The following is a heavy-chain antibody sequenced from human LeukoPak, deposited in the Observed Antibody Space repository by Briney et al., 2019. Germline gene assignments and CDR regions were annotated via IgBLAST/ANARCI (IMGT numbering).Heavy chain of an antibody. V-gene: IGHV1-3*04. D-gene: IGHD3-10*01. Sequence: ASVKVSCKPSGYTFTTYALHWVRQAPGQRLEWMGWINTGNGNTKYSQKFQGRVTITRDTSASTAYMELSSLRSGDTAVYYCARVNSFEVGSYGYFDRWGQGTLVTVSS. CDR1: GYTFTTYA. CDR3: ARVNSFEVGSYGYFDR. CDR2: INTGNGNT. J-gene: IGHJ4*02.